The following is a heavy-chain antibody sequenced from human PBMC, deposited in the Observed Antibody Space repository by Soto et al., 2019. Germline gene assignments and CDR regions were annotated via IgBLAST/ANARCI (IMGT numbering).Heavy chain of an antibody. J-gene: IGHJ4*02. Sequence: QLQLQESGPGLVKPSETLSLTCTVSGGSISSSSYYWGWIRQPPGKGLEWIGSIYYSGSTYYNPSLKSRITISVDTSKNQFSLKLSSVTAADTAVYYCARLKSGDPTYSYYVDYWGQGTLVTVSS. CDR3: ARLKSGDPTYSYYVDY. CDR2: IYYSGST. V-gene: IGHV4-39*01. D-gene: IGHD6-13*01. CDR1: GGSISSSSYY.